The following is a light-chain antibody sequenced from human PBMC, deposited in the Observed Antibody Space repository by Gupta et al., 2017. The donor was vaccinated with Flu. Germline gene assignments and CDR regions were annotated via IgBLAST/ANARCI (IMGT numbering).Light chain of an antibody. Sequence: TISCTGTSSDVGRYNLVSWYQQHPGKAPKLMIYEVSKRPSGVSNRFSGSKSGNTASLTISGLQAEDEADYYCCSYAGSSTWVFGGGTKLTVL. CDR3: CSYAGSSTWV. J-gene: IGLJ3*02. V-gene: IGLV2-23*02. CDR1: SSDVGRYNL. CDR2: EVS.